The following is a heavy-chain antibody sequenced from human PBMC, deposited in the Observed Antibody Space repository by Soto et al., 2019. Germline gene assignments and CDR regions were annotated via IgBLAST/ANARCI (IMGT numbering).Heavy chain of an antibody. CDR1: GYTFSSHA. V-gene: IGHV1-3*01. D-gene: IGHD6-19*01. J-gene: IGHJ4*02. Sequence: ASVKVSCKASGYTFSSHAMHWVRQAPGQRLEWMGWINAGNGNTKYSQKFQGRVTITRDTSASTAYMELSSLRSEDTAVYYCARGYSSGWYSEFDYWGQGALVTVS. CDR2: INAGNGNT. CDR3: ARGYSSGWYSEFDY.